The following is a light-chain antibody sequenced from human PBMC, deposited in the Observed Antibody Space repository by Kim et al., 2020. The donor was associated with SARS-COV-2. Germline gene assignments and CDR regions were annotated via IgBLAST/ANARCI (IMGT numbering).Light chain of an antibody. CDR3: QAWDSSTWV. CDR1: KLGDKD. J-gene: IGLJ3*02. Sequence: VSQGQTARITGSADKLGDKDVCWYQQRPGQSPVLVISQDTKRPSGIPERFSGSNSGNTATLTISGTQAMDEADYYCQAWDSSTWVFGGGTQLTVL. CDR2: QDT. V-gene: IGLV3-1*01.